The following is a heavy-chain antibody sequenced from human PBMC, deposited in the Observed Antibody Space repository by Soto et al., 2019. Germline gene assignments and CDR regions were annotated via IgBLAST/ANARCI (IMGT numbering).Heavy chain of an antibody. V-gene: IGHV2-5*02. CDR2: IYWDDDK. Sequence: YGPTLVNPTQTLTLTCTFSGFSLSTPGVGVAWLRQPPGKALEWLALIYWDDDKRYSPSLKSRLTISKDTSKNQVVLTMTYMDTVDTARYYCANIRIASYPFAYWGQXTLVTVSS. J-gene: IGHJ4*02. CDR1: GFSLSTPGVG. D-gene: IGHD6-13*01. CDR3: ANIRIASYPFAY.